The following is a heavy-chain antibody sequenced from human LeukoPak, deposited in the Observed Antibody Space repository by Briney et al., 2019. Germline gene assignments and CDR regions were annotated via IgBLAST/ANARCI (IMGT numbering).Heavy chain of an antibody. J-gene: IGHJ4*02. CDR2: IVVGSGNT. Sequence: GTSVKVSCKASGSTFTSSAMQWVRQARGQRLEWIGWIVVGSGNTNYAQKFQERVTITRDMSTSTAYMELSSLRSEDTAVYYCAAVPLPYGDYVGAARGDYWGQGTLVTVSS. V-gene: IGHV1-58*02. CDR1: GSTFTSSA. D-gene: IGHD4-17*01. CDR3: AAVPLPYGDYVGAARGDY.